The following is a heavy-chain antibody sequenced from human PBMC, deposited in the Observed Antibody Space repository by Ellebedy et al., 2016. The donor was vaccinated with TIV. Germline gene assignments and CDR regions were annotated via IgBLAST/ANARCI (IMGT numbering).Heavy chain of an antibody. V-gene: IGHV3-13*01. CDR1: GFSLTGSD. J-gene: IGHJ2*01. D-gene: IGHD3-10*01. CDR3: ARGGPGGDNWFFGL. Sequence: PGGSLRLSCAASGFSLTGSDLHWVRRPTGKGLEWVSASGAAGDTYYPDSVRGRFTISRESAKNSFYLQMNSRTAGDTAVYYCARGGPGGDNWFFGLWGRGTQVTVSS. CDR2: SGAAGDT.